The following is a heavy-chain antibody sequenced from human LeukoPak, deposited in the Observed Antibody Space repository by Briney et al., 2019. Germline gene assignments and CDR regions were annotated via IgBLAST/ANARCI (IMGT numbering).Heavy chain of an antibody. CDR3: ARGIVVVPAARGEWFDP. Sequence: ASVEVSCKASGGTFSSYAISWVRQAPGQGLEWMGGIIPIFGTANYAQKFQGRVTITADESTSTAYMELSSLRSEDTAVYYCARGIVVVPAARGEWFDPWGQGTLVTVSS. CDR1: GGTFSSYA. D-gene: IGHD2-2*01. CDR2: IIPIFGTA. J-gene: IGHJ5*02. V-gene: IGHV1-69*13.